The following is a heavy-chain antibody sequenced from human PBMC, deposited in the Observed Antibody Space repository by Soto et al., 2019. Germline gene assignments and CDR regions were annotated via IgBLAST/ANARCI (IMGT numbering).Heavy chain of an antibody. V-gene: IGHV3-74*01. CDR3: STAVANGDWFDL. D-gene: IGHD6-19*01. Sequence: EVQLVESGGGLVQPGGSLRLSCAVSGFTFSSYWMHWVRQAAGKGLVWVSRINPDGSNTAFADAVKCRFTISRDNAKNTVYLQMNSLRAEDTAVYYCSTAVANGDWFDLWGQGTLVTVSS. CDR2: INPDGSNT. J-gene: IGHJ5*02. CDR1: GFTFSSYW.